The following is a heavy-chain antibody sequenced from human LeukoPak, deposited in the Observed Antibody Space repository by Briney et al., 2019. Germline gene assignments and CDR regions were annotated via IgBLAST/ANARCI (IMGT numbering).Heavy chain of an antibody. Sequence: GGSLRLSCAASGFTFSSYWMSWVRQAPGKGLEWVANIKQDGSEKYYVDSVKGRFTISRDNAKNTLYLQMNSLRAEDTAVYYCARDYYDSSGYYHVGYFDYWGQGTLVTVSS. D-gene: IGHD3-22*01. CDR2: IKQDGSEK. J-gene: IGHJ4*02. CDR1: GFTFSSYW. CDR3: ARDYYDSSGYYHVGYFDY. V-gene: IGHV3-7*01.